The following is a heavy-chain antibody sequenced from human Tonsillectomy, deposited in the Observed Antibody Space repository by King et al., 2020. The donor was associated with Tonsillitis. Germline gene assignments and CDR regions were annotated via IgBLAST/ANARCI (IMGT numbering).Heavy chain of an antibody. V-gene: IGHV5-51*01. CDR3: VTPGYDSSGYHSDY. CDR2: IYPGDSDT. D-gene: IGHD3-22*01. Sequence: VQLVESGAEVKKPGESLKISCKGSGYSFTRYWIAWVRQMPGKGLEWMGSIYPGDSDTRYSPSVQGQVTISADKSISTAYLQWSSLKASDTAMYYCVTPGYDSSGYHSDYWGQGTLVTVSS. CDR1: GYSFTRYW. J-gene: IGHJ4*02.